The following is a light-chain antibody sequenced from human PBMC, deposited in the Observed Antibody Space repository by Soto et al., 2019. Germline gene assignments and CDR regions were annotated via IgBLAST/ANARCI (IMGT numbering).Light chain of an antibody. V-gene: IGKV1-39*01. CDR2: AAS. CDR1: QSISSY. Sequence: DIQMTQSPSSLSASAVDRFTITCRASQSISSYLNWYQQKPGKAPKLLIYAASSLQSGVPSRFSGSGSGTDFTLTISSLQPEDFATYYCQQSYSTPWTFGQGTKVDIK. CDR3: QQSYSTPWT. J-gene: IGKJ1*01.